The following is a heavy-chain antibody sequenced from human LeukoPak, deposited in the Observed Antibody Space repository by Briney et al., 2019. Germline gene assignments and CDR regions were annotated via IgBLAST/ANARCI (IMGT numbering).Heavy chain of an antibody. J-gene: IGHJ4*02. Sequence: GGSLRLSCAAPGFSFSTSWMHWVRQAPGKGLVWVSRIHNDGSATNYADSVKGRFTISRDNAKNTLYLQMNNLRDEDTAVYFCASTARQSYFDYWGQGILVTVSS. V-gene: IGHV3-74*01. D-gene: IGHD3-16*01. CDR2: IHNDGSAT. CDR3: ASTARQSYFDY. CDR1: GFSFSTSW.